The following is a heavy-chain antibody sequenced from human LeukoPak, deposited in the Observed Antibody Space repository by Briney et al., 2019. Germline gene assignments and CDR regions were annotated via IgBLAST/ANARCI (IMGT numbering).Heavy chain of an antibody. D-gene: IGHD3-22*01. CDR3: ARHYYDSSGYYYGMGAFDI. V-gene: IGHV4-59*01. CDR1: GGSFSGYY. Sequence: KSSETLSLTRAVYGGSFSGYYWSWIRQPPGKGLEWIGYIYYSGSTNYNPSLKSRVTISVDTSKNQFSLKLSSVTAADTAVYYCARHYYDSSGYYYGMGAFDIWGQGTMVTVSS. J-gene: IGHJ3*02. CDR2: IYYSGST.